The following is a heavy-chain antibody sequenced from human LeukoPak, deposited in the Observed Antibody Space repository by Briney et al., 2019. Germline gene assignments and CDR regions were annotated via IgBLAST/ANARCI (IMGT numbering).Heavy chain of an antibody. Sequence: SETLSLTCTVSGGSISSGSYYWTWIRQPAGKGLEWIGRISTSGRTNYNPSLKSRVTISLDTSKNQFSLKLSSVTAADTAVFYCARFTGYCSGTSCYPNAFDIWGQGTMVTVSS. J-gene: IGHJ3*02. V-gene: IGHV4-61*02. D-gene: IGHD2-2*01. CDR1: GGSISSGSYY. CDR3: ARFTGYCSGTSCYPNAFDI. CDR2: ISTSGRT.